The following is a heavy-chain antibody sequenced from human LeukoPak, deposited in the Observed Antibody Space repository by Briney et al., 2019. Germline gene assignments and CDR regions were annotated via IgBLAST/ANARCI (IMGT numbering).Heavy chain of an antibody. Sequence: GGSLRLSCAAPGFTFSSYGMHWVRQAPGKGLEWVAVISYDGSNKYYADSVKGRFTISRDNSKNTLYLQMNSLRAEDTAVYYCAKEGELAYAPGAFDIWGQGTMVTVSS. CDR3: AKEGELAYAPGAFDI. CDR1: GFTFSSYG. D-gene: IGHD2-2*01. CDR2: ISYDGSNK. V-gene: IGHV3-30*18. J-gene: IGHJ3*02.